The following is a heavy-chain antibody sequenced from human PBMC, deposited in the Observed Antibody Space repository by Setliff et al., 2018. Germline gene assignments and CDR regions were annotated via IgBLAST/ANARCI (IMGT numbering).Heavy chain of an antibody. CDR3: ARDPFRNYDTAPVWFDP. CDR2: IIPMFGTT. V-gene: IGHV1-69*13. D-gene: IGHD3-22*01. Sequence: SVKVSCKASGGSFSSYAVNWVRQAPGQGLEWMGGIIPMFGTTYYAQRFQGRVTLTADESTSTAYMELRSLRSDDTAVYYCARDPFRNYDTAPVWFDPWGQGTLVTVPQ. CDR1: GGSFSSYA. J-gene: IGHJ5*02.